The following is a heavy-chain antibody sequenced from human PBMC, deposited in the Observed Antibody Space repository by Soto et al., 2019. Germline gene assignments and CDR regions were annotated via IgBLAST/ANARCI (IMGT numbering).Heavy chain of an antibody. CDR3: ARWGTTGGLDV. Sequence: QVQLVESGGGVVQPGTSLRVSCVGSGFTFRSYVIHWVRQAPGKGLEWVALTSYDGSNKYYGDSVRGRFTISRDNSRNTVDMQRDSLSLEDTALYYCARWGTTGGLDVWGQGTLVSVSS. D-gene: IGHD3-16*01. J-gene: IGHJ1*01. V-gene: IGHV3-30*19. CDR1: GFTFRSYV. CDR2: TSYDGSNK.